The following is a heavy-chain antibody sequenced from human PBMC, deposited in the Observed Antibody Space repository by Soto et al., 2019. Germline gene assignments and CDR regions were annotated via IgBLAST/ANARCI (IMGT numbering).Heavy chain of an antibody. J-gene: IGHJ4*02. D-gene: IGHD2-2*01. CDR2: ISGSGGST. CDR1: GFTFSSYA. V-gene: IGHV3-23*01. Sequence: HPGGSLRLSCAASGFTFSSYAMSWVRQAPGKGLEWVSAISGSGGSTYYADSVKGRFTISRDNSKNTLYLQMNSLRAEDTAVYYCAKGPRIVVVPAAGMFDYWGQGTLVTVSS. CDR3: AKGPRIVVVPAAGMFDY.